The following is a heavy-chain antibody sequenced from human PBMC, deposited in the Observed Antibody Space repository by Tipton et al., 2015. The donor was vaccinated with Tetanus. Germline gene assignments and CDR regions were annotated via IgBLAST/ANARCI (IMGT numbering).Heavy chain of an antibody. Sequence: LRLSCTVSGGSLSTFHWNWIRQPAGKGLEWIGRIYSSGSTNYNPSLKSRVTMSIDTSKNQFSLELTSVTAADTAVYYCARDFRERSGTYFSYYYTMDVWGQGTTVTVSS. D-gene: IGHD1-26*01. CDR1: GGSLSTFH. V-gene: IGHV4-4*07. CDR2: IYSSGST. CDR3: ARDFRERSGTYFSYYYTMDV. J-gene: IGHJ6*02.